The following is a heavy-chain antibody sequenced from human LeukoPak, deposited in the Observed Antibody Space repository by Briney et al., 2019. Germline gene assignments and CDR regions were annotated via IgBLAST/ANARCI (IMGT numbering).Heavy chain of an antibody. CDR1: GFTFSSYA. CDR2: ISGSGGST. D-gene: IGHD3-10*01. CDR3: AKSRRDGSGSQNYFDY. Sequence: GGSLRLSCAASGFTFSSYAMSWVRQAPGKGLEWVSAISGSGGSTYCADSVKGRFTISRDNPKNTLYLQMNSLRAEDTAVYYCAKSRRDGSGSQNYFDYWGQGTLVTVSS. J-gene: IGHJ4*02. V-gene: IGHV3-23*01.